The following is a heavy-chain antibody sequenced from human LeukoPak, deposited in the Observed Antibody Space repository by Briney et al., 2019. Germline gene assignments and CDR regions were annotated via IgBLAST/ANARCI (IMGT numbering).Heavy chain of an antibody. CDR2: INPNSGGT. V-gene: IGHV1-2*02. D-gene: IGHD1-20*01. CDR1: GYTFTGYY. CDR3: AREGITGTTSFDY. J-gene: IGHJ4*02. Sequence: PGASVKVSCKASGYTFTGYYMHWVRQAPGQGLEWMGWINPNSGGTNYGQKFQGRVTMTRDTSISTAYMELSRLRSDDTAVYYCAREGITGTTSFDYWGQGTLVTVSS.